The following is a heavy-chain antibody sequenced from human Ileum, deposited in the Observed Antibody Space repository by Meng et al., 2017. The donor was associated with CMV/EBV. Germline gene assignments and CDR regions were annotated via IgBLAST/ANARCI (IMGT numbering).Heavy chain of an antibody. D-gene: IGHD2-2*01. Sequence: RSYAMHWVSQAPGKGLEWVAVISYDGSNKYYADSVKGRFTISRDNSKNTLYLQMNSLRAEDTAVYYCARPGAVYCSSTSCPYYFDYWGQGTLVTVSS. V-gene: IGHV3-30-3*01. CDR1: RSYA. J-gene: IGHJ4*02. CDR3: ARPGAVYCSSTSCPYYFDY. CDR2: ISYDGSNK.